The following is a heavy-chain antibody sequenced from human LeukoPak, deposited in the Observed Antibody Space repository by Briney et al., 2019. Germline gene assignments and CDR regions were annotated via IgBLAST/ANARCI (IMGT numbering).Heavy chain of an antibody. J-gene: IGHJ5*02. CDR2: INHSGST. CDR3: ARTRITIFGVAPNSFDP. D-gene: IGHD3-3*01. V-gene: IGHV4-34*01. Sequence: SETLSLTCAVYGGSFSGYYWSWIRQPPGKGLEWIGEINHSGSTNYNPSLKSRVTISVDTSKNQFSLKLSSVTAADTAVYYCARTRITIFGVAPNSFDPWGQGNLVTVSS. CDR1: GGSFSGYY.